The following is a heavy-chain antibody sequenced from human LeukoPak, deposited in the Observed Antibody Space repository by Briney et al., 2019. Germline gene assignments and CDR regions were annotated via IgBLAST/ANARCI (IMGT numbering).Heavy chain of an antibody. Sequence: ETLSLTCTVSGGSISSYYWSWIRQPAGKGLEWIGRIYSSGSTNYNPSLKSRVTISVDTSKNQFSLKLSSVTAADTAVYYCARQGRMATRGEFDYWGQGTLVTVSS. CDR1: GGSISSYY. CDR3: ARQGRMATRGEFDY. J-gene: IGHJ4*02. CDR2: IYSSGST. D-gene: IGHD5-24*01. V-gene: IGHV4-4*07.